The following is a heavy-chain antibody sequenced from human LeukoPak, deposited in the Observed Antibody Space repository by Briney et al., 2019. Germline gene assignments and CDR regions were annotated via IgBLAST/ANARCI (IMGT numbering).Heavy chain of an antibody. CDR3: AKDYGDYAYYFHY. D-gene: IGHD4-17*01. V-gene: IGHV3-23*01. CDR1: GFTFSNYT. Sequence: GGSLRLSCAASGFTFSNYTMNWVRQAPGKGLEWVSVISGSGYSAYYADSVKGRFTISRDNSKNTLYLQTNSLRAEDTAVYYCAKDYGDYAYYFHYWGQGTLVTVSS. CDR2: ISGSGYSA. J-gene: IGHJ4*02.